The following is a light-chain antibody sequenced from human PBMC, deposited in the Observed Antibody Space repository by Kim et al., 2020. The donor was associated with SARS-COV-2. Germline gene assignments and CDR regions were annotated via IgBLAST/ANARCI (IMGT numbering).Light chain of an antibody. Sequence: LSPGERATLSCRASQSVNSGYLAWYQHKSGQAPRLLIYGASSRATGVPDRFSGGGSGTDFTLTVSRLEPEDFAVYYCQQYGSLPRTFGQGTKLEIK. J-gene: IGKJ2*01. CDR3: QQYGSLPRT. CDR1: QSVNSGY. V-gene: IGKV3-20*01. CDR2: GAS.